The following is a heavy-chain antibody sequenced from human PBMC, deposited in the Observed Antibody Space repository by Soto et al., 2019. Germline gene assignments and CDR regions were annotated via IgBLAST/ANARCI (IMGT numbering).Heavy chain of an antibody. V-gene: IGHV1-18*01. CDR3: ARDSHGGYCGGDCYPTTFDY. D-gene: IGHD2-21*02. CDR1: GYTFTSYG. Sequence: ASVKVSCKASGYTFTSYGISWVRQAPGQGLEWMEWISAYNGNTNYAQKLQGRVTMTTDTSTSTAYMELRSLRSDDTAVYYCARDSHGGYCGGDCYPTTFDYWGQGTLVTVSS. CDR2: ISAYNGNT. J-gene: IGHJ4*02.